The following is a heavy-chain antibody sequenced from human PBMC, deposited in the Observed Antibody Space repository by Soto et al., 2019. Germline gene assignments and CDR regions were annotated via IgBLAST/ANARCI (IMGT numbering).Heavy chain of an antibody. CDR2: IYYSGST. CDR3: GRSGYQKQLWFDP. J-gene: IGHJ5*02. CDR1: GGSVSSGGYY. D-gene: IGHD5-12*01. V-gene: IGHV4-61*08. Sequence: PSETLSLTCTVSGGSVSSGGYYWSWIRQPPGKGLEWIGYIYYSGSTNYNPSLKSRVTISVDTSKNQFSLKLSSVTAADTAVYYCGRSGYQKQLWFDPWGQGTLVTVSS.